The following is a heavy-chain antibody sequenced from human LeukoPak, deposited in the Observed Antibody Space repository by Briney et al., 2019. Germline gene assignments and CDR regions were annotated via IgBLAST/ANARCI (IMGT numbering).Heavy chain of an antibody. CDR2: IKSKTDGGTT. CDR3: TTVIYYDSSGYYDY. CDR1: GFTFSSYA. V-gene: IGHV3-15*01. D-gene: IGHD3-22*01. J-gene: IGHJ4*02. Sequence: GGSLRLSCAASGFTFSSYAMSWVRQAPGKGLEWVGRIKSKTDGGTTDYAAPVKGRFTISRDDSKNTLYLQMNSLKTEDTAVYYCTTVIYYDSSGYYDYWGQGTLVTVSS.